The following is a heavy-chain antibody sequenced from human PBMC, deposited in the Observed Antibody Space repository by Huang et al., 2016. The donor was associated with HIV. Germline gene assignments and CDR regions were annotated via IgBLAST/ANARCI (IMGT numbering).Heavy chain of an antibody. V-gene: IGHV3-74*01. CDR1: GFTFSSYW. D-gene: IGHD7-27*01. Sequence: EVQLVESGGGLVQPGGSLRLSCAASGFTFSSYWLHWVGQAPGKGRVGVSRINGDGRSTNYADSVKGRFTISRDNAKNTLYVQVNSLRAEDTAVYYCARGTRLTGLWYFDLWGRGTLVIVSS. CDR3: ARGTRLTGLWYFDL. CDR2: INGDGRST. J-gene: IGHJ2*01.